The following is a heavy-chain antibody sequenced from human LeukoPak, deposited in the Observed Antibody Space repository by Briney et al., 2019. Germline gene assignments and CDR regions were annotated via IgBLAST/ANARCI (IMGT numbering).Heavy chain of an antibody. D-gene: IGHD2-2*01. V-gene: IGHV4-61*02. J-gene: IGHJ5*02. CDR1: GGSISSGSYY. Sequence: SETLSLTCTVSGGSISSGSYYWSWIRQPAGKGLEWIGGIYTSGSTNYNPSLKSRVTISVDTSKNQFSLKLSSVTAADTAVYYCARRYCSSTSFPYNWFDPWGQGTLVTLSS. CDR2: IYTSGST. CDR3: ARRYCSSTSFPYNWFDP.